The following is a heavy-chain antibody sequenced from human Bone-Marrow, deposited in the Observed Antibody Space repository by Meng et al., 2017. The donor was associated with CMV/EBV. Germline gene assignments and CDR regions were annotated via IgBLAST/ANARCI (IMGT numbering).Heavy chain of an antibody. CDR2: ISSSSSTI. V-gene: IGHV3-48*04. CDR3: ARETYYYGSGSYTN. D-gene: IGHD3-10*01. Sequence: GGSLRLSCAASGFTFSSYSMNWVRQAPGKGLEWVSYISSSSSTIYYADSVKGRFTISRDNAKNPLYLQMNSLRAEDTAVYYCARETYYYGSGSYTNWGQGTLVTVSS. J-gene: IGHJ4*02. CDR1: GFTFSSYS.